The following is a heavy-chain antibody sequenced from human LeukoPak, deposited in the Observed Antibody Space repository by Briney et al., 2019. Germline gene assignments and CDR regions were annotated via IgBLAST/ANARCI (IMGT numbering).Heavy chain of an antibody. CDR1: GFTFSSYG. V-gene: IGHV3-30*18. CDR3: AKDIVVVPAAQVVYYYYGMDV. CDR2: ISYDGSNK. Sequence: GGSLRLSCAASGFTFSSYGMHWVRQAPGKGLEWVAVISYDGSNKYYADSVKGRFTISRDNSKNTLYLQMNSLRAEDTAVYYCAKDIVVVPAAQVVYYYYGMDVWSQGTTVTVSS. D-gene: IGHD2-2*01. J-gene: IGHJ6*02.